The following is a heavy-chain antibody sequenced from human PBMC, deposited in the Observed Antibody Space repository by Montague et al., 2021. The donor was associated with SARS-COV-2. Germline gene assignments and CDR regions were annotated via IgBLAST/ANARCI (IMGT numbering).Heavy chain of an antibody. CDR3: AKGSGYP. Sequence: SETLSLTCTVSADSIISDYFNWSRKPPGKGLGLVGYGYKYGSTSTSYNPSLHSRVTITIDTSMNQFSLNLMSVTPADTAVYYCAKGSGYPWGQGTLVTVSS. CDR1: ADSIISDY. CDR2: KYGSTST. V-gene: IGHV4-59*01. J-gene: IGHJ5*02. D-gene: IGHD3-22*01.